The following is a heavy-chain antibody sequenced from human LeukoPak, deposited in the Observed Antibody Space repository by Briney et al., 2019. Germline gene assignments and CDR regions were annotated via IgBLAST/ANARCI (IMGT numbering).Heavy chain of an antibody. CDR1: GGTFISYA. J-gene: IGHJ6*02. V-gene: IGHV1-69*13. D-gene: IGHD4-17*01. CDR3: ARGHGDYANNYYYFRGMDV. CDR2: IIPIFGTA. Sequence: GASVKVSCKASGGTFISYAISWVRQAPGQGLEWMGGIIPIFGTANYAQKFQGRVTITADESTSTAYMELSSLRSEDTAVYYCARGHGDYANNYYYFRGMDVWGQGTTVTVSS.